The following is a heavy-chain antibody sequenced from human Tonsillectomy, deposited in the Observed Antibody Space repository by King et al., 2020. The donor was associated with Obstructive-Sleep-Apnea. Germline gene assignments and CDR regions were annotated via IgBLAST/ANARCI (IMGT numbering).Heavy chain of an antibody. CDR2: IYYSGST. J-gene: IGHJ6*02. CDR3: ARLSYDSSGYPYGMDV. Sequence: QLQESGPGLVKPSETLSLTCTVSGDSISRYYWSWMRQPPGKGLEWLGYIYYSGSTNYNPSLKSRVTISVDTAKNQFSLKLSSMTAADTAVYYCARLSYDSSGYPYGMDVWGQGTTVTVSS. D-gene: IGHD3-22*01. CDR1: GDSISRYY. V-gene: IGHV4-59*08.